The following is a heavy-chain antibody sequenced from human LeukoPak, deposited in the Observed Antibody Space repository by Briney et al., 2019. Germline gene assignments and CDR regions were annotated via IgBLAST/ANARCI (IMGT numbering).Heavy chain of an antibody. V-gene: IGHV3-21*04. Sequence: GGSLRLSCAASGFTFSSYSMNWVRQAPGKGLEWVSSISSSSSSYIYYADSVKGRFTISRDNAKNSLYLQVNSLRAEDTALYYCARNFGGGDSSGPYYWGQGTLVTVSS. J-gene: IGHJ4*02. D-gene: IGHD3-22*01. CDR3: ARNFGGGDSSGPYY. CDR1: GFTFSSYS. CDR2: ISSSSSSYI.